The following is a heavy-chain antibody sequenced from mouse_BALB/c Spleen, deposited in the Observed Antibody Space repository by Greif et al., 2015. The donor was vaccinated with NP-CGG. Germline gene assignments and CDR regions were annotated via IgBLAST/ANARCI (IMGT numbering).Heavy chain of an antibody. D-gene: IGHD2-3*01. Sequence: QVQLQQSGAELVKPGASVKLSCKTSGYTFTTYWMHWVKQRPGQGLEWIGEINPSNGRTNYNENFKSKATLTVDKSSSTAYMQLNSLTSEDSAVYYCARGGYYDWYFDVWGVGTTVTVSS. CDR1: GYTFTTYW. CDR3: ARGGYYDWYFDV. V-gene: IGHV1S81*02. J-gene: IGHJ1*01. CDR2: INPSNGRT.